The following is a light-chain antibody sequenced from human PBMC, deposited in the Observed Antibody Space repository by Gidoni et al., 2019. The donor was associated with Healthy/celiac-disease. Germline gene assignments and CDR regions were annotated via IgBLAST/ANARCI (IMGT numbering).Light chain of an antibody. J-gene: IGKJ5*01. CDR3: QQTYTTPIT. V-gene: IGKV1-39*01. CDR2: SAF. CDR1: QSISTS. Sequence: DIQMTQSPSSLSASVGDRVTITCRASQSISTSLNWFQQKPGKAPKLLTHSAFDLQSAVPSRCSGSGSGTDFSLTISSLQPEDFATYYCQQTYTTPITFGQGTRLEI.